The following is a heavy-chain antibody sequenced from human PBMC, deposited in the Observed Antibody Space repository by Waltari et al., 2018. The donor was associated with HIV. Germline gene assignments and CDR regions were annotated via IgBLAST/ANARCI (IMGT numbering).Heavy chain of an antibody. D-gene: IGHD1-26*01. CDR3: ARIGTFPHNYAIDF. Sequence: EVSLMGSGGGLVQSGGALRLSCAASGFLFANHWRSRVHQTPGKGREWVAYIKDDGSEKYYMGSVKGRFTISRDNAKNSMFLQMNSLRAEDTAVYYCARIGTFPHNYAIDFWGQGTTVTVSS. V-gene: IGHV3-7*01. CDR2: IKDDGSEK. CDR1: GFLFANHW. J-gene: IGHJ6*02.